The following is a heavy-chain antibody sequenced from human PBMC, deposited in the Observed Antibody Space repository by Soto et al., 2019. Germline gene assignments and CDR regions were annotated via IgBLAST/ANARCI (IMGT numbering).Heavy chain of an antibody. CDR3: ARLRDYGDYYYYYMDV. V-gene: IGHV4-39*01. J-gene: IGHJ6*03. D-gene: IGHD4-17*01. Sequence: PSETLSLTCTVSGGSISSSSYYWGWIRQPPGKGLEWIGSIYYSGSTYYNPSLKSRVTISVDTSKNQFSLKLSSVTAADTAVYYCARLRDYGDYYYYYMDVWGKGTTVTAP. CDR1: GGSISSSSYY. CDR2: IYYSGST.